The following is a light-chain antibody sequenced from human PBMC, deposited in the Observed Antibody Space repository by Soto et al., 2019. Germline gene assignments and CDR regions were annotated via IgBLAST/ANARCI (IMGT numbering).Light chain of an antibody. CDR3: QQYYSTPWT. J-gene: IGKJ1*01. CDR2: WAS. V-gene: IGKV4-1*01. CDR1: QSVLYSSNNKTY. Sequence: DIVMTQSPDSLAVSLGERATINCKSSQSVLYSSNNKTYLAWYQQKPGQPPKLLIYWASTRESGVPDRFSGRGSGTDFNLTISSRQAEDVAVYYCQQYYSTPWTFGQGTKVEIK.